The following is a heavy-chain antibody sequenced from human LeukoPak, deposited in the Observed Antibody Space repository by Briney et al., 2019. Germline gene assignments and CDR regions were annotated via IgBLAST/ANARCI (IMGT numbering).Heavy chain of an antibody. Sequence: GGSLRLSCAASGFTFNNFGMHWVRQAPGQGLEWVAVVSHDGNKKYYADSVKGRFTISKDNSKDTLFLQTNSLRAEDTAVYYCARDRRSYYGSGSSAPDYWGQGTLVTVSS. D-gene: IGHD3-10*01. CDR1: GFTFNNFG. CDR2: VSHDGNKK. V-gene: IGHV3-30*03. CDR3: ARDRRSYYGSGSSAPDY. J-gene: IGHJ4*02.